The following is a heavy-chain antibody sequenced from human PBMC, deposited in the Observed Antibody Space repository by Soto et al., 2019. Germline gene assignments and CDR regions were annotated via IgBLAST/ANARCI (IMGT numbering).Heavy chain of an antibody. J-gene: IGHJ4*02. Sequence: PSETLSLTCTVSGGSISSGNYYWSWIRQPPGKGLEWIGYIYYSGSTYYNPSLKSRVTISVDTSKNQFSLKLSSVTAADTAVYYCARAYYDFWSGYYPNQKFFDYWGQGTLVTVSS. CDR1: GGSISSGNYY. CDR3: ARAYYDFWSGYYPNQKFFDY. D-gene: IGHD3-3*01. V-gene: IGHV4-30-4*01. CDR2: IYYSGST.